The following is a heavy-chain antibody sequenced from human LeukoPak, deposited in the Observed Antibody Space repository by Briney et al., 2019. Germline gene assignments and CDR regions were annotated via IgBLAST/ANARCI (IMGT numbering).Heavy chain of an antibody. Sequence: PGGSLRLSCAASGFTFSTYAISWVRQAPGKGLEWVSYINNSGDRTYYADSVKGRFTISRDNSKNTLYLQTNSLRAEDTAVYYCAKLREDAPYYYYYMDVWGKGTTVTVSS. V-gene: IGHV3-23*01. CDR1: GFTFSTYA. D-gene: IGHD3-16*01. J-gene: IGHJ6*03. CDR3: AKLREDAPYYYYYMDV. CDR2: INNSGDRT.